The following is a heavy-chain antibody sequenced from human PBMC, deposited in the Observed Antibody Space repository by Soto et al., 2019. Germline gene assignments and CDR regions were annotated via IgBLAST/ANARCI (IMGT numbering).Heavy chain of an antibody. D-gene: IGHD3-22*01. CDR3: ATGRYYYDSSGYTFDY. J-gene: IGHJ4*02. CDR1: GYTLTELS. V-gene: IGHV1-24*01. Sequence: ASVKVSCKVSGYTLTELSMHWVRQAPGKGLEWMGGFDPEDGETIYAQKFQGRVTMTEDTSTDTAYMELSSLRSEDTAVYYCATGRYYYDSSGYTFDYWGQGTLVTVSS. CDR2: FDPEDGET.